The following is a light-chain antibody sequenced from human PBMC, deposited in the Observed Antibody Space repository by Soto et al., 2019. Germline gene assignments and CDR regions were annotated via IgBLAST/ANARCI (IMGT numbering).Light chain of an antibody. CDR2: EVS. CDR1: SSDVGGYNY. V-gene: IGLV2-8*01. J-gene: IGLJ2*01. CDR3: SSYAGSNNLV. Sequence: QSALTQPRSVSGSPGQSVTISCTGTSSDVGGYNYVSWYQHHPGKAPKLMIYEVSKRPSGVPDRFSGSKSGNTASLTVSGLQADDEADYYCSSYAGSNNLVFGGGTKLTVL.